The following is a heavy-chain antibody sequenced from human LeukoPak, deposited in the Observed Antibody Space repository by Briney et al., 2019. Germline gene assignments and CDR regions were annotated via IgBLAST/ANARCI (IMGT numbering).Heavy chain of an antibody. CDR1: GFTFDDYT. Sequence: GGSLRLSCAASGFTFDDYTMHWVRQAPGKGLEWVSLISWDGGSTYYADSVKGRFTISRDNSKNSLYLQMNSLRTEDTALYYCAKEGGTSHYFDYWGQGTLVTVSS. CDR2: ISWDGGST. D-gene: IGHD1-1*01. CDR3: AKEGGTSHYFDY. J-gene: IGHJ4*02. V-gene: IGHV3-43*01.